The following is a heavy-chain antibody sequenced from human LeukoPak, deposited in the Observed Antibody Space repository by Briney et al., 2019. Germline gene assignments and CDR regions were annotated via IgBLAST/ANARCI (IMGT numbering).Heavy chain of an antibody. J-gene: IGHJ3*01. D-gene: IGHD1-26*01. CDR3: AVSVELAAFDF. CDR1: GFTFSSYA. Sequence: GRSLRLSCAASGFTFSSYAMHWVRQAPGKGLEWVAVISYDGSNKYYADSVKGRFTISRDNSKNTLYLQMNSLRAEDTAVYYCAVSVELAAFDFWGQGTMVTVSS. CDR2: ISYDGSNK. V-gene: IGHV3-30*04.